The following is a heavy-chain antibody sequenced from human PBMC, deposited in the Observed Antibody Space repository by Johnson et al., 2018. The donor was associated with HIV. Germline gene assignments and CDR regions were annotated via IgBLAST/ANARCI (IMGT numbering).Heavy chain of an antibody. Sequence: VQLVESGGGVVRPGGSLRLSCAASGFTFDDYAMSWVRQAPGKGLEWVSGINWNGGSTYYANSVKGRFTISRDNAKNSLYLQMNSLRAEDTALYYCARGNYYGSGSYGAFDIWGQGTMVTVSS. D-gene: IGHD3-10*01. V-gene: IGHV3-20*04. CDR3: ARGNYYGSGSYGAFDI. J-gene: IGHJ3*02. CDR2: INWNGGST. CDR1: GFTFDDYA.